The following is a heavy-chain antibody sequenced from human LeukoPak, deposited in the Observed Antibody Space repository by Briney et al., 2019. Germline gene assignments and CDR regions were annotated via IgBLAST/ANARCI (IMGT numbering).Heavy chain of an antibody. V-gene: IGHV3-74*01. D-gene: IGHD6-19*01. CDR1: GFTFSKYW. Sequence: GGSLRLSCAASGFTFSKYWMLWVRQAPGRGLESVSRINTDGTVTTYADSVKGRFTVSRDNADNTMFLQMNSVRDEDTAVYYCATKQWLAPPPDSWGQGTPVTVSS. J-gene: IGHJ4*02. CDR2: INTDGTVT. CDR3: ATKQWLAPPPDS.